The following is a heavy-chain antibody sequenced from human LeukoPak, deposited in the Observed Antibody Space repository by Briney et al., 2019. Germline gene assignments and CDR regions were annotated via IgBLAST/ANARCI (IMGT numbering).Heavy chain of an antibody. Sequence: GASVKVSCKASGYTFSSYGISWVRQAPGKGLEWMGWINTYNGNTNYAQKLQGRVTMTTDTSTSTAYMELRSLRSDDTAVYYCARERGGYSYGDYWGQGTLVTVSS. V-gene: IGHV1-18*01. CDR2: INTYNGNT. CDR3: ARERGGYSYGDY. J-gene: IGHJ4*02. CDR1: GYTFSSYG. D-gene: IGHD5-18*01.